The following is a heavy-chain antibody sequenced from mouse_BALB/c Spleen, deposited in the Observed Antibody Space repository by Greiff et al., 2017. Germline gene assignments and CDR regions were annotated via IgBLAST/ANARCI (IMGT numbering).Heavy chain of an antibody. CDR1: GYTFTDYN. CDR3: AREDYYGYDAMDY. D-gene: IGHD1-2*01. Sequence: EVQLQQSGPELVKPGASVKISCKASGYTFTDYNMHWVKQSHGKSLEWIGYIYPYNGGTGYNQKFKSKATLTVDNSSSTAYMELRSLTSEDSAVYYCAREDYYGYDAMDYWGQGTSVTVSS. J-gene: IGHJ4*01. V-gene: IGHV1S29*02. CDR2: IYPYNGGT.